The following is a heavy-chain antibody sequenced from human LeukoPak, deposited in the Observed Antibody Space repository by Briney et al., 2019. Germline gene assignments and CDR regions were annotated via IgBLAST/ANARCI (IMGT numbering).Heavy chain of an antibody. V-gene: IGHV4-59*01. Sequence: PSETLSLTCTVSGGPISSYYWSWIRQPPGKGLEWIGYIYYSGSTNYNPSLKSRVAISVDTSKNQFSLKLSSVTAADTAVYYCASGVVGAPYYYYYGMDVWGQGTTVTVSS. D-gene: IGHD1-26*01. CDR1: GGPISSYY. J-gene: IGHJ6*02. CDR2: IYYSGST. CDR3: ASGVVGAPYYYYYGMDV.